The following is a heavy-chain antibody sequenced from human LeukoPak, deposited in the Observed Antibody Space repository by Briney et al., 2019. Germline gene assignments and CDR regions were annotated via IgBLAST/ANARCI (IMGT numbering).Heavy chain of an antibody. D-gene: IGHD4-17*01. Sequence: SETLCLTCTVSGGSISSSSYYWGWIRQPPGKGLEWIGSIYYSGSTYYNPSLKSRVTISVDTSKNQFSLKLSSVTAADTAVYYCARIDYGDNYYYYGMDVWGQGTTVTVSS. CDR2: IYYSGST. V-gene: IGHV4-39*01. J-gene: IGHJ6*02. CDR3: ARIDYGDNYYYYGMDV. CDR1: GGSISSSSYY.